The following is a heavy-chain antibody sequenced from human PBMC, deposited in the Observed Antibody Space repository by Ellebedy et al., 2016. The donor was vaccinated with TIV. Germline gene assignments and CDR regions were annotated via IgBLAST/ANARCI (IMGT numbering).Heavy chain of an antibody. D-gene: IGHD2-2*01. CDR3: ARDRRYQLQDAWVSDY. CDR1: GYTFTGYY. Sequence: ASVKVSCKASGYTFTGYYMHWVRQAPGQGLEWMGWINPNSGGTNYAQKLQGRVTMTTDTSTSTAYMELRSLRSDDTAVYYCARDRRYQLQDAWVSDYWGQGTLVTVSS. V-gene: IGHV1-2*02. CDR2: INPNSGGT. J-gene: IGHJ4*02.